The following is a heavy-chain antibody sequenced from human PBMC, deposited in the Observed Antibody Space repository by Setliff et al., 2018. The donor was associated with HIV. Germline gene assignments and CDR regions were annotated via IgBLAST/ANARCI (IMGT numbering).Heavy chain of an antibody. D-gene: IGHD6-19*01. CDR2: ISGDGTNT. Sequence: LRLSCAASGFTFSSYWMHWVRQAPGKGLVWVSRISGDGTNTDDADSVKGRFIISRDNANNTLYLQMNSLRADDTAVYYCGRVTYSSGQRGIDLWGQGTLVTVSS. J-gene: IGHJ5*02. V-gene: IGHV3-74*01. CDR1: GFTFSSYW. CDR3: GRVTYSSGQRGIDL.